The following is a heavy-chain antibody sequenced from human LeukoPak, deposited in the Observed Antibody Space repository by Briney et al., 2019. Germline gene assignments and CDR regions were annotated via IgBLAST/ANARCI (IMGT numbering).Heavy chain of an antibody. J-gene: IGHJ4*02. CDR1: GFTFSSYG. V-gene: IGHV3-33*06. CDR3: AKPTRGSGSFLIDF. CDR2: IWNDGSDK. Sequence: PGRSLRLSCAASGFTFSSYGMHWARQAPGKGLEWVAVIWNDGSDKYYADSVKGRFTISRDNSKNTLYLQMNSLRAEDTAVYYCAKPTRGSGSFLIDFWGQGTVVTVSS. D-gene: IGHD1-26*01.